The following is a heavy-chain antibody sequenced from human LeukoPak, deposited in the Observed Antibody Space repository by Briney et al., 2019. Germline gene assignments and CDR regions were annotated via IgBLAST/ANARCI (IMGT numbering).Heavy chain of an antibody. J-gene: IGHJ4*02. CDR3: AREESHYYDSSGYFKSFDY. CDR1: GYTFTSYG. CDR2: ISAYNGNT. Sequence: GASVKVSCKASGYTFTSYGISWVRQAPGQGLEWMGWISAYNGNTNYAQKLQGRVTMTTDTSTSTAYMELRSLRSDDTAVYYCAREESHYYDSSGYFKSFDYWGQGTLVTVSS. D-gene: IGHD3-22*01. V-gene: IGHV1-18*01.